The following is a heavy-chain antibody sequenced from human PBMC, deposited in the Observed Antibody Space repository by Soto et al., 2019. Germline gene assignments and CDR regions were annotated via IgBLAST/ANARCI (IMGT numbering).Heavy chain of an antibody. V-gene: IGHV3-23*01. Sequence: SGGSLRLSCAASGFTFSSYAMSWVRQAPGKGLEWVSAISGSGGSTYYADSVKGRFTISRDNSKNTLYLQMNSLRAEDTAVFYCARSSGSSGWYPFDYWGQGTLVTVSS. D-gene: IGHD6-19*01. CDR3: ARSSGSSGWYPFDY. CDR2: ISGSGGST. J-gene: IGHJ4*02. CDR1: GFTFSSYA.